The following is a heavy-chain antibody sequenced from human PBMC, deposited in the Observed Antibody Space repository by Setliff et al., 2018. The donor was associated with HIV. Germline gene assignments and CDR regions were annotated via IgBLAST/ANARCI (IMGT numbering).Heavy chain of an antibody. CDR1: GGPFSGYY. CDR2: INHSGDT. Sequence: SETLSLTCDVSGGPFSGYYWNWMCQPPGRGLEWIGEINHSGDTNYNPSLKSRVTISVDTSKNQFSLNLTSVTAADTGVYYCARAPSTVTSRFDYWGQGTLVTVSS. J-gene: IGHJ4*02. CDR3: ARAPSTVTSRFDY. D-gene: IGHD4-17*01. V-gene: IGHV4-34*01.